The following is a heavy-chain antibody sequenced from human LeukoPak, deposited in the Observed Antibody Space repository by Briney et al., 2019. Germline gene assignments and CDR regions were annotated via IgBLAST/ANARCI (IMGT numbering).Heavy chain of an antibody. J-gene: IGHJ2*01. D-gene: IGHD3-10*01. Sequence: SETLSLTCTLSGDSITSSDHYWVWIRQSPGKGLEWIGSVSQSGNTYYRSSLKTRVTVSIDTSKNEFFLILTSVTAADTAQYYCARHLYYSASAFWYIDLWGRGTLVIVSP. CDR1: GDSITSSDHY. CDR2: VSQSGNT. CDR3: ARHLYYSASAFWYIDL. V-gene: IGHV4-39*01.